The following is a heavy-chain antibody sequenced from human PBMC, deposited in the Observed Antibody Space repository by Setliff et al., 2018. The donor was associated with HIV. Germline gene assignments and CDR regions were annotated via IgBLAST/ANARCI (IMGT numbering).Heavy chain of an antibody. Sequence: SETLSLTCVVYGDSISRSRYYWGWIRQPQGKGLECIGSFYYSGSTSYNPSLKSRVTMTGDTSKNQVSLRLSSVTAAETAVYYCATFSTRDAFDIWGQGTMVTVSS. V-gene: IGHV4-39*01. CDR1: GDSISRSRYY. D-gene: IGHD2-2*01. CDR2: FYYSGST. CDR3: ATFSTRDAFDI. J-gene: IGHJ3*02.